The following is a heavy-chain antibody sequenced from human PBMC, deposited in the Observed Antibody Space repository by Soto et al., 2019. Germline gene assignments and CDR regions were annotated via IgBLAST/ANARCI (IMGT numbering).Heavy chain of an antibody. CDR2: IIPIFGTA. CDR3: ARAAGPGYYYDSSGHDDAFDI. V-gene: IGHV1-69*13. Sequence: SVKVSCKASGGTFSSYAISWVRQAPGQGLEWMGGIIPIFGTANYAQKFQGRVTITADESTSTAYMELSSLRSEDTAVYYCARAAGPGYYYDSSGHDDAFDIWGQGTMVTVSS. CDR1: GGTFSSYA. D-gene: IGHD3-22*01. J-gene: IGHJ3*02.